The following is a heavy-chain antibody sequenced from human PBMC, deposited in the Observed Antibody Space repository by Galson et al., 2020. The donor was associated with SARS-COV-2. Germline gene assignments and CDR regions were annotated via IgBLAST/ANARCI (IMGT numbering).Heavy chain of an antibody. CDR1: GFTFSSYS. D-gene: IGHD4-17*01. Sequence: GESLKISCAASGFTFSSYSMNWVRQAPGKGLEWVSYISSSSTIYYADSVKGRFTISRDNAKNSLYLQMNSLRAEDTAVYYCARGGSRVMTTVTYYFDYWGQGTLVTVSS. CDR2: ISSSSTI. J-gene: IGHJ4*02. V-gene: IGHV3-48*04. CDR3: ARGGSRVMTTVTYYFDY.